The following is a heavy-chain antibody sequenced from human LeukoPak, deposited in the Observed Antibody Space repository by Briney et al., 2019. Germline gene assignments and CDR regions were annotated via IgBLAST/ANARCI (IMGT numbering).Heavy chain of an antibody. V-gene: IGHV4-59*08. CDR2: IYYSGST. D-gene: IGHD2-8*01. CDR1: GGSISSYY. CDR3: ARHQMVGDFDY. J-gene: IGHJ4*02. Sequence: SETLSLTCTVSGGSISSYYWSWIRQPPGKGLEWIGYIYYSGSTNYNPSLKSRVTISVDTSKNQFSLKLSSVTAADTAVYYCARHQMVGDFDYWGRGTLVTVSS.